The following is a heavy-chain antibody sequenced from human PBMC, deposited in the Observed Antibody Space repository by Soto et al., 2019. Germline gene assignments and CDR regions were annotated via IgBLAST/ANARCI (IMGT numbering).Heavy chain of an antibody. D-gene: IGHD2-8*01. CDR2: ISSTSSYI. CDR3: ARNGYYYYGMDV. V-gene: IGHV3-21*01. CDR1: GFTFSSYS. J-gene: IGHJ6*02. Sequence: EGSMRLSCAASGFTFSSYSMNWVRQAPGRGLEWVSSISSTSSYIYYAASVKGRFTISRDNAKNSLYLQMSSMRAEHSAVYYGARNGYYYYGMDVWGQGTTVAVSS.